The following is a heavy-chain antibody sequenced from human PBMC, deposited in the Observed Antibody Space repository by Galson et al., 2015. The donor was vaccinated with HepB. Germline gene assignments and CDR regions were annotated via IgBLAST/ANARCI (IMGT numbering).Heavy chain of an antibody. V-gene: IGHV3-11*06. D-gene: IGHD3-16*01. CDR2: ISGNSVYT. CDR1: GFTFRDWF. CDR3: VRENYANPDY. Sequence: SLRLSCAASGFTFRDWFMSWICQAPGKGLEWVSYISGNSVYTKYADSVKGRFTISRDNVGNSLYLQMNSLRAEDTAIYYCVRENYANPDYWGQGALVTVSS. J-gene: IGHJ4*02.